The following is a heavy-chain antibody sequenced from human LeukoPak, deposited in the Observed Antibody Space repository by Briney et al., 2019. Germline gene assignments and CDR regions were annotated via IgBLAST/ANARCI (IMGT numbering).Heavy chain of an antibody. D-gene: IGHD3-3*01. J-gene: IGHJ3*02. V-gene: IGHV3-23*01. Sequence: QPGGSLRLSCAASGFTFSSYAMSWVRQAPGKGLEWVSAISGSGGSTYYADSVKGRFTISRDNSKNTLYLQMNSLRAEDTAVYCCAKGITIFGVVYDAFDIWGQGTMVTVSS. CDR1: GFTFSSYA. CDR2: ISGSGGST. CDR3: AKGITIFGVVYDAFDI.